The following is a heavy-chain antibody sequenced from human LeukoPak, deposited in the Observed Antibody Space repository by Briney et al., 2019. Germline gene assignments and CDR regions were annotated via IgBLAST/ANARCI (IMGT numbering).Heavy chain of an antibody. J-gene: IGHJ5*02. V-gene: IGHV4-34*01. CDR1: GGSFSGYY. CDR3: ARGRGYYDSSGYYYGFDP. CDR2: INHSGST. D-gene: IGHD3-22*01. Sequence: PSETLSLTCAVYGGSFSGYYWSWIRQPPGKGLEWIGEINHSGSTNYNPSLKSRVTISVDTSKNQLSLKLSSVTAADTAVYYCARGRGYYDSSGYYYGFDPWGQGTLVTVSS.